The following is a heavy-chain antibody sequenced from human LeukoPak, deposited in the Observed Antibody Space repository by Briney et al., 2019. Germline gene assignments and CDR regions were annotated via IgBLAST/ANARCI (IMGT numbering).Heavy chain of an antibody. CDR1: GYTFTSYD. D-gene: IGHD2-21*02. Sequence: ASVKVSCKASGYTFTSYDINWVRQATGQGLEWMGWMNPNSGNTGCAQKFQGRVTMTRNTSISTAYMELSSLRSEDTAVYYCARGLAYCGGDCPSDDAFDIWGQGTMVTVSS. CDR3: ARGLAYCGGDCPSDDAFDI. CDR2: MNPNSGNT. J-gene: IGHJ3*02. V-gene: IGHV1-8*01.